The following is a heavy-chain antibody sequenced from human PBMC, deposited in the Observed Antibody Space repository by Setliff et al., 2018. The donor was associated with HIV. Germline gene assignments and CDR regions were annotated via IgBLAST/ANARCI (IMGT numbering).Heavy chain of an antibody. CDR2: IIPILGVA. D-gene: IGHD6-13*01. CDR1: RSTFNSHT. CDR3: ARSTDSSSFDY. J-gene: IGHJ4*02. V-gene: IGHV1-69*02. Sequence: SVKVSCKASRSTFNSHTINWVRQAPGQGLDWMGRIIPILGVANYAQKFQGRVSITADKSAITAYMELSSLRSEDTAVYYCARSTDSSSFDYWGQGTLVTVSS.